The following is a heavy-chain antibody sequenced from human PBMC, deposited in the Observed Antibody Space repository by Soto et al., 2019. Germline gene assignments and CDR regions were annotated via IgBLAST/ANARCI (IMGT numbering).Heavy chain of an antibody. CDR3: AREKEERFLQWLLLSGIDV. Sequence: ASVKVSCKASGYTFTSYYMHWVRQAPGQGLEWMGIINPSGGSTSYAQKFQGRVTMTRDTSTSTVYMELSSLRSEDTAVYYCAREKEERFLQWLLLSGIDVWGQGTTVTVYS. J-gene: IGHJ6*02. V-gene: IGHV1-46*01. CDR1: GYTFTSYY. D-gene: IGHD3-3*01. CDR2: INPSGGST.